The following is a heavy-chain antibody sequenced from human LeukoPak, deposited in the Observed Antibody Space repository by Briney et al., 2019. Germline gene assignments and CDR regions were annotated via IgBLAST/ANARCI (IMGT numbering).Heavy chain of an antibody. Sequence: SETLSLTCAVCGGSFSGYYWTWLRQPPGKGLEWIGEINHSGSTNYNPSLKSRVTISVDTSKNQFSLKLNSVTAADTAVYYCARTTTVTTSAFDIWGQGTMVTVSS. V-gene: IGHV4-34*01. CDR1: GGSFSGYY. CDR2: INHSGST. CDR3: ARTTTVTTSAFDI. D-gene: IGHD4-17*01. J-gene: IGHJ3*02.